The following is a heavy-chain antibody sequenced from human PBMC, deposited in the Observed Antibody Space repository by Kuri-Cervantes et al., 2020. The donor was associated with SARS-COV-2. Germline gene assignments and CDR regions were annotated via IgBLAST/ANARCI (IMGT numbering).Heavy chain of an antibody. Sequence: SETLSLTCTVSGGSISSTSPYWGWIRQPPGKGLECIGTIYYGGSTYYNPSLKSRITISVDTSKNQFSLRLSSVTAADTAVYYCARHATGYSSSSYLGYYAMDVWGKGTTVTVSS. CDR3: ARHATGYSSSSYLGYYAMDV. D-gene: IGHD6-13*01. CDR2: IYYGGST. V-gene: IGHV4-39*01. J-gene: IGHJ6*04. CDR1: GGSISSTSPY.